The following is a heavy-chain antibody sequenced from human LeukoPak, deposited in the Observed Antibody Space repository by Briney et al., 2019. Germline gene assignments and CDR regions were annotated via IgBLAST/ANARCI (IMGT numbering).Heavy chain of an antibody. CDR1: GGSISSYY. D-gene: IGHD1-1*01. V-gene: IGHV4-4*07. J-gene: IGHJ6*02. CDR3: ARDSVQLERRYYYYYGMDV. CDR2: IYTSGST. Sequence: PPETLSLTCTVSGGSISSYYWSWIRQPAGKGLEWIGRIYTSGSTNYNPSLKSRVTMSVDTSKNQFSLKLSSVTAADTAVYYCARDSVQLERRYYYYYGMDVWGQGTTVTVSS.